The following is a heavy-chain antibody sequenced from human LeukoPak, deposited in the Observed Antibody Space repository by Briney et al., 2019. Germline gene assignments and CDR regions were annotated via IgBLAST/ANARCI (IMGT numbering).Heavy chain of an antibody. CDR1: GFTFSDYY. CDR3: ARRAMGATSFDY. J-gene: IGHJ4*02. D-gene: IGHD1-26*01. Sequence: PGGSLRLSCAVSGFTFSDYYMTWVRQAPGKGLEWVSYISSSSNTVYYADSVKGRLTVSRDNANNSLFVQMTNLRAEDTAVYYCARRAMGATSFDYWGQGTLVTVSS. V-gene: IGHV3-11*04. CDR2: ISSSSNTV.